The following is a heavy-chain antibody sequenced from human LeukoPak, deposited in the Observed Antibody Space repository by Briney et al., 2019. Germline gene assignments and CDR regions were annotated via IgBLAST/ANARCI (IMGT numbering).Heavy chain of an antibody. Sequence: GRSLRLSCAASGFTFSNHGMHWVRQAPGKGLECVAVISYDGSNKYYADSVKGRFTISRDNAKNTLYLQMNSLRAEDTAVYYCEKDSSSWSYYMDVWGKGTTVTVSS. J-gene: IGHJ6*03. CDR3: EKDSSSWSYYMDV. CDR2: ISYDGSNK. CDR1: GFTFSNHG. D-gene: IGHD6-13*01. V-gene: IGHV3-30*18.